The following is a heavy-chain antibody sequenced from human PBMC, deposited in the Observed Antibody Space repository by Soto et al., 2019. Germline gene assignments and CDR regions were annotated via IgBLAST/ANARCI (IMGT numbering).Heavy chain of an antibody. J-gene: IGHJ3*02. Sequence: QVQLQQWGAGLLKPSETLSLTCAVYGGSFSGYYWSWIRQPPGKGLEWIGEINHRGSTNYNTSLKTRVTISVDTSKNQFSLKLSSVTAADTAVYYCARGRFLEWRIHHGRDAFDIWCQGTIVTVSS. D-gene: IGHD3-3*01. CDR2: INHRGST. V-gene: IGHV4-34*01. CDR3: ARGRFLEWRIHHGRDAFDI. CDR1: GGSFSGYY.